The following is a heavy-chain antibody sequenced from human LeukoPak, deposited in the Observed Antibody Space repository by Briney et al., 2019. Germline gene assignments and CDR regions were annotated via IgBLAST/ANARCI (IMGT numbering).Heavy chain of an antibody. J-gene: IGHJ4*02. Sequence: GGSLRLSCAASGLTVSSNYMSWVRQAPGKGLEWVANIKQDGSELYYVDSVKGRFTISRDNAKNSLYLQMNSLRVEDTAVYYCARDTGYGGYWGQGTLVTVSS. V-gene: IGHV3-7*01. CDR2: IKQDGSEL. CDR1: GLTVSSNY. CDR3: ARDTGYGGY. D-gene: IGHD3-10*01.